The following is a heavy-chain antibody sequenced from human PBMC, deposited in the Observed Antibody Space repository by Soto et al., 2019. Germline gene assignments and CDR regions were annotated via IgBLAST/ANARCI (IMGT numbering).Heavy chain of an antibody. V-gene: IGHV3-33*01. J-gene: IGHJ4*02. CDR2: IWYDGSNK. Sequence: LRLSCAASGFTFSSYGMHWVRQAPGKGLEWVAVIWYDGSNKYYAESVKGRFTISRDNSKNTLYLQMNSLRAEDTAVYYCARDSHVGSGWQLTADYWGQGTLVTVSS. CDR3: ARDSHVGSGWQLTADY. D-gene: IGHD6-19*01. CDR1: GFTFSSYG.